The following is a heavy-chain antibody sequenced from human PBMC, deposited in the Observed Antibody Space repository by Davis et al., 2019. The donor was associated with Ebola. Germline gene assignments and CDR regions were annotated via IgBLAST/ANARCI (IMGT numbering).Heavy chain of an antibody. D-gene: IGHD4-11*01. CDR1: GGSVSSGSYY. Sequence: PSETLSLTCTVSGGSVSSGSYYWSWIRQPPGKGLEWIGYIYYSGSTYYNPSLKSRVTISVDTSKNQFSLRLSSVTAADTAVYYCARARVMTNNWFDPWGQGTLVTVSS. CDR2: IYYSGST. V-gene: IGHV4-61*01. CDR3: ARARVMTNNWFDP. J-gene: IGHJ5*02.